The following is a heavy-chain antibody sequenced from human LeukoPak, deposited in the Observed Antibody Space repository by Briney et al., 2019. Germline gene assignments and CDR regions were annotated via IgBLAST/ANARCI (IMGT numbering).Heavy chain of an antibody. CDR2: IYHSGTT. Sequence: PSETLSLTCTVSGGSISSYYWSWIRQPPGKGLEWIGYIYHSGTTKYNPSLKSRVTISVDMSKNQFSLKLSSVTAADTALYYCARYCSGGSCYSGASDIWGQGTMVTVSS. CDR1: GGSISSYY. J-gene: IGHJ3*02. V-gene: IGHV4-59*08. D-gene: IGHD2-15*01. CDR3: ARYCSGGSCYSGASDI.